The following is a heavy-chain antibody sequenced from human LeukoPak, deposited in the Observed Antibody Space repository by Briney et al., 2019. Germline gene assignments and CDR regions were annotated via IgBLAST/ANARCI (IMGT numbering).Heavy chain of an antibody. J-gene: IGHJ5*02. D-gene: IGHD6-13*01. CDR3: AREYSSSWSNWFDP. CDR2: IYTSGST. Sequence: SETLSLTCTVSGGSISSYYWSWIRQPAGKGLEWIGRIYTSGSTNYNPSLKSRVTMSVDTSKNQFSLKLSSVTAADTAVYYCAREYSSSWSNWFDPWGQGTLVTVPS. V-gene: IGHV4-4*07. CDR1: GGSISSYY.